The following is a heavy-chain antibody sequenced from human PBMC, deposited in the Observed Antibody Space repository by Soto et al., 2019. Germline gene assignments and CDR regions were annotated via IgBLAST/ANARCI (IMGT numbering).Heavy chain of an antibody. D-gene: IGHD2-8*01. Sequence: QVQLQQWGAGLLKPSETLSLTCAVYGGSFSGYYWSWIRQPPGKGLEWIGEINHSGSTNYNPSLKSRVTISVDTSKNHFSLKLSSVTAADTAVYYCARGGYCTNGVCYTGWFDPWGQGTLVTVSS. CDR1: GGSFSGYY. CDR2: INHSGST. V-gene: IGHV4-34*01. CDR3: ARGGYCTNGVCYTGWFDP. J-gene: IGHJ5*02.